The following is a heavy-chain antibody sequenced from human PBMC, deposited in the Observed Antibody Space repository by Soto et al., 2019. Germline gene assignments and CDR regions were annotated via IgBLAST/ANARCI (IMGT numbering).Heavy chain of an antibody. CDR2: INPSGGST. V-gene: IGHV1-46*01. J-gene: IGHJ4*02. CDR3: ARSPYSSGYYYAIDY. CDR1: GYTLIMYY. D-gene: IGHD3-22*01. Sequence: ASVKVSCKASGYTLIMYYIHWMRQAPGQGLEWMGLINPSGGSTTYAQKFQGRVTMTRDTSTSTVYMDLSNLKSEDTAVYYCARSPYSSGYYYAIDYWGQGTQVTV.